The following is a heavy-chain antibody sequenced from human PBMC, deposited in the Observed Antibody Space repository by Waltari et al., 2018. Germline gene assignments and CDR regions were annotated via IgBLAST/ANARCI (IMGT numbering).Heavy chain of an antibody. D-gene: IGHD5-12*01. CDR2: IYPGDSDT. CDR3: ARTSYDTSGYYYFDY. J-gene: IGHJ4*02. Sequence: EVQLVQSGAEVKKPGESLKISCKGSSDSFTSHWIAWVRQRPGKGLQWMGIIYPGDSDTRYSPSFQGQVTISVDKYITTAYLQWSSLRASDTAIYYCARTSYDTSGYYYFDYWGQGTLVTVSS. CDR1: SDSFTSHW. V-gene: IGHV5-51*01.